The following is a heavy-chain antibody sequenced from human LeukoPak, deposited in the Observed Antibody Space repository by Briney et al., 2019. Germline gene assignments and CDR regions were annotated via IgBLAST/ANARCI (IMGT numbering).Heavy chain of an antibody. V-gene: IGHV4-59*01. J-gene: IGHJ6*03. Sequence: SETLSLTCTVSGGSISSYYWSWIRQPPGKGLEWIGYIYYSGSTNHNPSLKSRVTISVDTSKNQFSLKLSSVTAADTAVYYCARVVYSGYDFRGAMDVWGKGTTVTVSS. CDR3: ARVVYSGYDFRGAMDV. D-gene: IGHD5-12*01. CDR1: GGSISSYY. CDR2: IYYSGST.